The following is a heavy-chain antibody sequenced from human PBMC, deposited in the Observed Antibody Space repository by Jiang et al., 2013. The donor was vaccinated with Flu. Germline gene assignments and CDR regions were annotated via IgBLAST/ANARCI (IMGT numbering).Heavy chain of an antibody. CDR3: ARAPYYYDSSRGYFDY. CDR2: IWYDGSNK. J-gene: IGHJ4*02. Sequence: SGGGVVQPGRSLRLSCAASGFTFSSYGMHWVRQAPGKGLEWVAVIWYDGSNKYYADSVKGRFTISRDNSKNTLYLQMNSLRAEDTAVYYCARAPYYYDSSRGYFDYWGQGTLVTVSS. V-gene: IGHV3-33*01. D-gene: IGHD3-22*01. CDR1: GFTFSSYG.